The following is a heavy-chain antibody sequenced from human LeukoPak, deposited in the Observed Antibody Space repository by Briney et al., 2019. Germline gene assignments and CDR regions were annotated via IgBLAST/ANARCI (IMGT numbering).Heavy chain of an antibody. V-gene: IGHV3-30*18. D-gene: IGHD6-19*01. CDR3: AKVTGGWYGDYFDY. CDR1: GFTFSNYG. CDR2: ISYDGSKK. Sequence: GGSLRLSCASTGFTFSNYGMHWVRQAPGKGLEWVAGISYDGSKKYYADSVKGRFTISRDNFKNTLYLQMNSLRAEDTAVYYCAKVTGGWYGDYFDYWGQGTLVTVSS. J-gene: IGHJ4*02.